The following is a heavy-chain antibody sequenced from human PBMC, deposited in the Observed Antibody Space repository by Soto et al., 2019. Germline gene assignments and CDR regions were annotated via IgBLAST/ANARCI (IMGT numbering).Heavy chain of an antibody. J-gene: IGHJ6*02. CDR1: GFTFSSYA. Sequence: GGSLRLSCAASGFTFSSYAMSWVRQAPGKGLEWVSALSGSGGSTYFADSVQGRFTISRDNSKNTLYLQMNSLRAEDTAVYYCAKHHFGELLYYGMDVCGQGTTVTVSS. CDR2: LSGSGGST. V-gene: IGHV3-23*01. CDR3: AKHHFGELLYYGMDV. D-gene: IGHD3-10*01.